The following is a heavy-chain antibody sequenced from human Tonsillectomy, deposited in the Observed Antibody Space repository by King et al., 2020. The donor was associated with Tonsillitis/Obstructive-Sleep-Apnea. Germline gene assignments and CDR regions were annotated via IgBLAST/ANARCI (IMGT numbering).Heavy chain of an antibody. CDR1: ASAFSTYS. CDR3: ARGPLITIFGVSY. D-gene: IGHD3-3*01. Sequence: QLVQSGGGVVQPGGSLRLSCAASASAFSTYSMHWLRQAPGKGLEWVALISYDGSTRYNADSVKGRFTISRDNSKNTLYLQMNSLTIEDTAAYYCARGPLITIFGVSYWGQGTLVTVSS. V-gene: IGHV3-30*01. CDR2: ISYDGSTR. J-gene: IGHJ4*02.